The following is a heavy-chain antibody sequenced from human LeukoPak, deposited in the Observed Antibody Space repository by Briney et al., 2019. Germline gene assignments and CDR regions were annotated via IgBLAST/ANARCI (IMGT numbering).Heavy chain of an antibody. D-gene: IGHD3-22*01. J-gene: IGHJ4*02. CDR3: ASSGYYYHFDY. CDR2: IYYSGST. V-gene: IGHV4-39*01. CDR1: GGSISSSSYY. Sequence: SETLSLTCTVSGGSISSSSYYWGWIRQPPGNGLEWIGSIYYSGSTYYNPSLKSRVTISVDTSKNQFSLKLSSVTDADTAVYYCASSGYYYHFDYWGQGTLVTVSS.